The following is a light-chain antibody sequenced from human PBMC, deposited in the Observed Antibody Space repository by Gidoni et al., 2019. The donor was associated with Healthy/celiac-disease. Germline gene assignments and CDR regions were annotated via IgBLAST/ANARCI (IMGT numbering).Light chain of an antibody. V-gene: IGKV1-39*01. CDR1: QSISRY. CDR3: QQSYSTPQT. Sequence: DIQMTQTPSSLSASVGDRVTITCRASQSISRYLNWYQQKPGKAPKLLIYAASSLQSGVPSRFSGSGSGTDFTLPISSLQPEDFSPYYCQQSYSTPQTFXHXTKVEIK. J-gene: IGKJ1*01. CDR2: AAS.